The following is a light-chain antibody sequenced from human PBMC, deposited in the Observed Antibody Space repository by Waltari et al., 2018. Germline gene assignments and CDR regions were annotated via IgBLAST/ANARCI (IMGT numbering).Light chain of an antibody. J-gene: IGKJ4*01. CDR3: QQDHSFPVT. CDR1: QDIIKW. CDR2: AAS. V-gene: IGKV1-12*01. Sequence: DIQMTQSPSSVSASVGDRVTITCRASQDIIKWVAWYQQKPGKAPKLLIYAASSLKDGVPSRFSGSGSGAHFTLTISSLQPDDFATYYCQQDHSFPVTFGGGTKVDFK.